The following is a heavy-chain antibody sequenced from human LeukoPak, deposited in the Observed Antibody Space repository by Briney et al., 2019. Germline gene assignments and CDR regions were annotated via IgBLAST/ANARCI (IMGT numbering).Heavy chain of an antibody. CDR3: ATVIDPEPPLYYFDY. V-gene: IGHV1-69*04. CDR2: IIPIFGIA. Sequence: SVKVSCKASGGTFSSYAISWVRQAPGQGLEWMGRIIPIFGIANYAQKFQGRVTITADKSTSTAYMELSSLRSEDTAVYYCATVIDPEPPLYYFDYWGQGTLVTVSS. J-gene: IGHJ4*02. D-gene: IGHD1-14*01. CDR1: GGTFSSYA.